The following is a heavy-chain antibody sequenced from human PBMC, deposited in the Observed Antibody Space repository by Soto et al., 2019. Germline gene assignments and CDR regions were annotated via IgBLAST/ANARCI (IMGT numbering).Heavy chain of an antibody. CDR2: IYYSGST. D-gene: IGHD3-16*01. CDR3: ARVGADVYYGMDV. V-gene: IGHV4-59*01. J-gene: IGHJ6*02. CDR1: GGSISSYY. Sequence: SETLSLTCTVSGGSISSYYWSWIRQPPGKGLEWIGYIYYSGSTNYNPSLKSRLTISVDTSKNQFSLKLSSVTAADTAVYYCARVGADVYYGMDVWGQGTTVTVSS.